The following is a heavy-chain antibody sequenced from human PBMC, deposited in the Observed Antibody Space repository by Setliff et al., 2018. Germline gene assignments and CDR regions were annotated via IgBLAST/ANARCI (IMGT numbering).Heavy chain of an antibody. J-gene: IGHJ4*02. CDR2: INTGDDII. CDR1: RSTFSGDD. V-gene: IGHV3-48*03. D-gene: IGHD2-8*02. CDR3: VRDSPIRLGVLHS. Sequence: GESLKLSCAGSRSTFSGDDMNWARQAPGKGLEWISCINTGDDIIYYAPSVKGRFTISRDNAKNSLFLQMNSLRADDTAVYYCVRDSPIRLGVLHSWGQGTLVTVSS.